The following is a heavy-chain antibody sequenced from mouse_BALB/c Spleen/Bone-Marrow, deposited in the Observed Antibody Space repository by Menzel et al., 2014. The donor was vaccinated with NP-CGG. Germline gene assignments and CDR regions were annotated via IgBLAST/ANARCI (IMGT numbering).Heavy chain of an antibody. D-gene: IGHD2-12*01. Sequence: VPLQQSGAELVSPGASVKLSCLSSAYTFPTYWMHWVKQRPGQGLAWIGEINPSNGRTNYNEKFKSKATLTVDESSSTAYMQRSSRTSEDSAVYDGARDDGDDAGCAWFVYWGQGTLVTVS. CDR2: INPSNGRT. J-gene: IGHJ3*01. V-gene: IGHV1S81*02. CDR3: ARDDGDDAGCAWFVY. CDR1: AYTFPTYW.